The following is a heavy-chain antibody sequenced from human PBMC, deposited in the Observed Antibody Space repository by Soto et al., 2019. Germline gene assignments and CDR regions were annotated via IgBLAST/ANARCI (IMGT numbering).Heavy chain of an antibody. CDR1: GFSLSTSGVG. CDR2: IYWDDDK. J-gene: IGHJ4*02. CDR3: AHNLIAAGFDY. V-gene: IGHV2-5*02. D-gene: IGHD6-13*01. Sequence: QITLKESGPTLVKPTQTLTLTCTFSGFSLSTSGVGVGWIRQPPGKALEWLALIYWDDDKRYSPSLKSRLTITNDTSKNQVVLTITNMDPVDTATDNCAHNLIAAGFDYWRQGTLVTVSS.